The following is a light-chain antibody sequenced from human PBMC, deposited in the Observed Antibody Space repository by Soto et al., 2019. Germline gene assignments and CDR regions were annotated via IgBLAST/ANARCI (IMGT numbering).Light chain of an antibody. Sequence: DIQMTQSPSTLSASVGARVPITCRASQSISSWLAWYQQKPGKAPKLLIYKASGLESGVPSRFSGSGSGTDFTLTISSLQPDDFATYYCQQYNSYSPLTFGGGTKVDIK. V-gene: IGKV1-5*03. J-gene: IGKJ4*01. CDR1: QSISSW. CDR2: KAS. CDR3: QQYNSYSPLT.